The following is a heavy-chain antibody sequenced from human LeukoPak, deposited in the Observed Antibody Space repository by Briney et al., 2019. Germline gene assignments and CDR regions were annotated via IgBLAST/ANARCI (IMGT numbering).Heavy chain of an antibody. D-gene: IGHD3-9*01. CDR2: IYYSGST. CDR3: ARTGRYYDILTGYYTNYYFGY. Sequence: PSETLSLTCTVSGGSISSGGYYWSWIRQHPGKGLEWIGYIYYSGSTYYNPSLKSRVTISVDTSKNQFSLKLSSVTAADTAVYYCARTGRYYDILTGYYTNYYFGYWGQGTLVTVSS. CDR1: GGSISSGGYY. J-gene: IGHJ4*02. V-gene: IGHV4-31*03.